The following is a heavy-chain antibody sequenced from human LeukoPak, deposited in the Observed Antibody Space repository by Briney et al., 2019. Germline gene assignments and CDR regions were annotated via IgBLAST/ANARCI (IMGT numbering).Heavy chain of an antibody. V-gene: IGHV3-48*04. CDR2: ISSSGSTI. CDR1: GFTFSSYS. D-gene: IGHD3-22*01. Sequence: PGGSLRLSCAASGFTFSSYSMNWVRQAPGKGLEWVSYISSSGSTIYYADSVEGRFTISRDNTKNSLDLQMNSLRAEDTAVYYCARDYFDSGAFYSDAFDIWGQGTMVTVSS. CDR3: ARDYFDSGAFYSDAFDI. J-gene: IGHJ3*02.